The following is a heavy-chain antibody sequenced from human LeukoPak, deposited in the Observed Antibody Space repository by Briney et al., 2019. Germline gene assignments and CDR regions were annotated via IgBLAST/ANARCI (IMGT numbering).Heavy chain of an antibody. CDR2: INHSGYT. Sequence: SETLSLTCAVSGVSFNDYYWSWVRQTPGKGLEWIGEINHSGYTNDSPSLKSRVTLSIDASRKQFSLNLRSVTVADTGIYYCTRMTTGHDYWGQGTLVTVSS. CDR1: GVSFNDYY. CDR3: TRMTTGHDY. D-gene: IGHD4-17*01. J-gene: IGHJ4*02. V-gene: IGHV4-34*01.